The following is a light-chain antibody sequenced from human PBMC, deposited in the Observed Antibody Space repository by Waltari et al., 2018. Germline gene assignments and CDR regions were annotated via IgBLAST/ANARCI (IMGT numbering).Light chain of an antibody. Sequence: EIVLTQSPATLSLSPGARATLSCRASHSISNNLAWYQQKPGQAPRLLIYGASARATGIPARFSGSGSGTEFTLTISSLQSEDFAIYYCQQYNNWPPVFTFGPGTKVDF. CDR2: GAS. CDR1: HSISNN. V-gene: IGKV3-15*01. CDR3: QQYNNWPPVFT. J-gene: IGKJ3*01.